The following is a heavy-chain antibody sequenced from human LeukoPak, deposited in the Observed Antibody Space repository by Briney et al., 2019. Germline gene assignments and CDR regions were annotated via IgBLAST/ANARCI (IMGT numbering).Heavy chain of an antibody. Sequence: PSETLSLTCTVSGASISGYYWTWIRQPPGKGLEWIGYIYYSGSTNYNPSLKSRVTISVDTSKNQFSLKLSSVTAADTAVYYCARDSQYWYFDLWGRGTLVTVSS. J-gene: IGHJ2*01. V-gene: IGHV4-59*01. CDR2: IYYSGST. CDR1: GASISGYY. CDR3: ARDSQYWYFDL.